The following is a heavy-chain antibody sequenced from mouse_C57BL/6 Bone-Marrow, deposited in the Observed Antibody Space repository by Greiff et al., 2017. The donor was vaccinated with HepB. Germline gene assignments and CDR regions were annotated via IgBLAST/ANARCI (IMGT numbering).Heavy chain of an antibody. D-gene: IGHD1-2*01. J-gene: IGHJ2*01. Sequence: VQRVESGAELAKPGASVKLSCKASGYTFTSYWMHWVKQRPGQGLEWIGYINPSSGYTKYNQKFKDKATLTADKSSSTAYMQLSSLTYEDSAVYYCARRVITTDFDYWGQGTTLTVSS. CDR3: ARRVITTDFDY. V-gene: IGHV1-7*01. CDR2: INPSSGYT. CDR1: GYTFTSYW.